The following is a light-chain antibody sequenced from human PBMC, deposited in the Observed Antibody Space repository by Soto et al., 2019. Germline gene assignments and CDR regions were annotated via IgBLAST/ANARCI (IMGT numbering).Light chain of an antibody. J-gene: IGKJ2*01. CDR3: QQYKDYTYT. V-gene: IGKV1-5*01. CDR1: QRVDRW. CDR2: DAS. Sequence: DIQMTQSPATLSASVGDRVTITCLASQRVDRWLAWYQQKPGQAPKLLISDASTLESGVPSRFSGSGSVTEFTLTITSLQPDDFATYYCQQYKDYTYTFGQGTRVESK.